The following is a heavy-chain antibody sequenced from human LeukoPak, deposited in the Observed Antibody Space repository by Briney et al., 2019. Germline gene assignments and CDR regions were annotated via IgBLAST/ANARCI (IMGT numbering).Heavy chain of an antibody. CDR2: ISSSSGYI. J-gene: IGHJ4*02. Sequence: GGSLRLSCAASGFTFSSYNMNWVRQPPGKGLELVSSISSSSGYIYYADSVMGRFTISRDNAKNSLYLQMNSLRVEDTAVYYCARDFMYSITCAGCWGQGTLVTVSS. V-gene: IGHV3-21*01. CDR3: ARDFMYSITCAGC. D-gene: IGHD6-13*01. CDR1: GFTFSSYN.